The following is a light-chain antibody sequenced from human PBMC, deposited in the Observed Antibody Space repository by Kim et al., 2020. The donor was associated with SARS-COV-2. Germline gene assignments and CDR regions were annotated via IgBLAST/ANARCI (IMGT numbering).Light chain of an antibody. J-gene: IGLJ3*02. V-gene: IGLV3-21*04. CDR1: KIGNKG. CDR2: NDR. Sequence: KTARTNGEGNKIGNKGVHWYQRKAGQGAVVVSYNDRVRRAGMRERCSGSNAGNTATVTSSRVEDGDEAEDYCHVWDNSSDEKVFGGGTQLTVL. CDR3: HVWDNSSDEKV.